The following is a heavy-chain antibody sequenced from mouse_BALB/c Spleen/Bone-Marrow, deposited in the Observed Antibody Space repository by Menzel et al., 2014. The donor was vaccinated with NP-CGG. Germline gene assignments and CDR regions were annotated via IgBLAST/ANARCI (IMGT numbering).Heavy chain of an antibody. CDR2: ISGGGNYT. CDR1: GFTFSNYG. D-gene: IGHD2-4*01. CDR3: AGHGDYPFAY. V-gene: IGHV5-9-2*01. J-gene: IGHJ3*01. Sequence: EVQLVESGGGLVKPGGSLKLSCAASGFTFSNYGMSWVRQTPEKRLEWVAIISGGGNYTYYPDSVKGRFIISRDNAKNNLYLQMSSLRSEDTALYYGAGHGDYPFAYWGQGTLVTVSA.